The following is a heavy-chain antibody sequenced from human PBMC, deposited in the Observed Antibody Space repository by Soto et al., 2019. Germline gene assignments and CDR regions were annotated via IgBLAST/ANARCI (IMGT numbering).Heavy chain of an antibody. V-gene: IGHV1-18*01. J-gene: IGHJ4*02. CDR2: ISAYNGNT. Sequence: GASVKASCKASGCTFTSYDISWVRQAPGQGLEWMGWISAYNGNTNYAQKLQGRVTMTTDTSTSTAYMELRSLRSDGTAVYYCARDWVELRFLGHFDYCGQGSLVTVSS. CDR3: ARDWVELRFLGHFDY. CDR1: GCTFTSYD. D-gene: IGHD3-3*01.